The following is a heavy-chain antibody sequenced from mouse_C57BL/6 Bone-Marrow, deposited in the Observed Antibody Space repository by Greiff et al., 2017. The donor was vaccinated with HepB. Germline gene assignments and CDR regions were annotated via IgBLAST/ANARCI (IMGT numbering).Heavy chain of an antibody. CDR3: ARPHYYGSSYVYYYAMDY. J-gene: IGHJ4*01. CDR2: INPSSGYT. CDR1: GYTFTSYW. Sequence: QVQLQQSGAELAKPGASVKLSCKASGYTFTSYWMHWVKQRPGQGLEWIGYINPSSGYTKYNQKFKDKATLTADKSSSTAYMPLSSLTYEDSAVYYCARPHYYGSSYVYYYAMDYWGQGTSVTVSS. V-gene: IGHV1-7*01. D-gene: IGHD1-1*01.